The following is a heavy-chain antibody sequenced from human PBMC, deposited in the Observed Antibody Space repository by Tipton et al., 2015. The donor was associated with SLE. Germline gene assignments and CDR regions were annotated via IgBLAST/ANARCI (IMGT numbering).Heavy chain of an antibody. J-gene: IGHJ4*02. Sequence: VQLVQSGGGVVQPGRSLRLSCAASGFSVSSNYMSWVRQAPGKGLEWVSVIYSAGDTYYADSVKGRFTISRDNSKNTVYLHMNSLRADDTAIYYCASASWNYGFFDYWGQGTLVTVSS. D-gene: IGHD1-7*01. CDR1: GFSVSSNY. V-gene: IGHV3-53*01. CDR2: IYSAGDT. CDR3: ASASWNYGFFDY.